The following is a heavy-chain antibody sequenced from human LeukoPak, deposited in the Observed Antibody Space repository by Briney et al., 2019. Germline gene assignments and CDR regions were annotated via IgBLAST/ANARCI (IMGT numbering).Heavy chain of an antibody. Sequence: GRSLRLSCAASGFTFSSYGMHWVRQAPGKGLEWVSAISGSGGSTYYADSVKGRFTISRDNSKNTLYLQMNSLRAEDTAVYYCAKDRAVAGPRTPFDYWGQGTLVTVSS. V-gene: IGHV3-23*01. J-gene: IGHJ4*02. D-gene: IGHD6-19*01. CDR3: AKDRAVAGPRTPFDY. CDR1: GFTFSSYG. CDR2: ISGSGGST.